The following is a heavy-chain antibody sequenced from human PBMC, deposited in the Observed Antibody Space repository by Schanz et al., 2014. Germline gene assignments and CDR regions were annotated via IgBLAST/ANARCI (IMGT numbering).Heavy chain of an antibody. CDR1: GFTVNTNY. D-gene: IGHD5-12*01. J-gene: IGHJ3*01. CDR2: MYINSGST. Sequence: AELVESGGCLIQPGGSLRLSCAVSGFTVNTNYMSWVRQAPGKGLEWISSMYINSGSTQYADSVKGRFIISRDSSKNTLFLQMNSLRAEDTAVYFCARDGGRDGYNLAFDVWGQGTLVTVSS. V-gene: IGHV3-53*01. CDR3: ARDGGRDGYNLAFDV.